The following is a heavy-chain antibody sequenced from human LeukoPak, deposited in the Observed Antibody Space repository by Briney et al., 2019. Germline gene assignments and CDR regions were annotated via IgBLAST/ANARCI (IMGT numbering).Heavy chain of an antibody. V-gene: IGHV1-18*01. CDR3: ARGLEPYGDY. J-gene: IGHJ4*02. D-gene: IGHD1-1*01. CDR2: ISAYNGNT. CDR1: GYTFTSYG. Sequence: ASVKVSCKASGYTFTSYGISWVRQAPGQGLEWMGWISAYNGNTNYAQKFQGRVTMTRNTSISTAYMELSSLRSEDTAVYYCARGLEPYGDYWGQGTLVTVSS.